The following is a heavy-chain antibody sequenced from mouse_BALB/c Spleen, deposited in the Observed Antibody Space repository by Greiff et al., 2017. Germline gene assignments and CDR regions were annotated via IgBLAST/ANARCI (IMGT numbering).Heavy chain of an antibody. D-gene: IGHD2-3*01. CDR2: IWAGGST. CDR3: ARDPPDGYYFDY. V-gene: IGHV2-9*02. Sequence: VQLVESGPGLVAPSQSLSITCTVSGFSLTSYGVHWVRQPPGKGLEWLGVIWAGGSTNYNSALMSRRSISKDNSKGQVFLKMNSLQTDDTAMDYCARDPPDGYYFDYWGQGTTLTVSS. J-gene: IGHJ2*01. CDR1: GFSLTSYG.